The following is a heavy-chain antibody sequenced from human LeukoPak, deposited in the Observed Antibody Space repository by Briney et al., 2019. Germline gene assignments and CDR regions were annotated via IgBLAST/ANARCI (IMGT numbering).Heavy chain of an antibody. V-gene: IGHV4-39*06. CDR3: ARDRGGGYVSPYSYGMDV. CDR2: IYDSGST. Sequence: SETLSLTCAVSGGSISSSSYYGGWIRQPPGKGLEWIGSIYDSGSTYYNPSLKGRVTISVDTSKNQFTLKLSSVTAADTAVYYCARDRGGGYVSPYSYGMDVWGQGTTVTVSS. J-gene: IGHJ6*02. D-gene: IGHD5-12*01. CDR1: GGSISSSSYY.